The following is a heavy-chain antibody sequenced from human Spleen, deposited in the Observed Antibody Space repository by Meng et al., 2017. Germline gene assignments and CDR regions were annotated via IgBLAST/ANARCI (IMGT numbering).Heavy chain of an antibody. CDR1: GFTFDDYG. CDR3: ARDPDRSGFYGPYYFDY. D-gene: IGHD3-22*01. J-gene: IGHJ4*02. V-gene: IGHV3-20*04. Sequence: GESLKISCAASGFTFDDYGMSWVRQAPGKGLEWVSGINWNGGSTGYADSVKGRFTISRDNAKNSLYLQMNSLRAEDTAVYYCARDPDRSGFYGPYYFDYWGQGTLVTVSS. CDR2: INWNGGST.